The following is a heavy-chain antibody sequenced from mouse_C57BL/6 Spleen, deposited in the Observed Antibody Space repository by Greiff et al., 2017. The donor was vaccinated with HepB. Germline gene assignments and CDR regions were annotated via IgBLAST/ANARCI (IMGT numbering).Heavy chain of an antibody. V-gene: IGHV1-15*01. D-gene: IGHD3-2*02. CDR2: IDPETGGT. J-gene: IGHJ2*01. CDR3: TREGGQLRLPFDY. CDR1: GYTFTDYE. Sequence: QVQLKESGAELVRPGASVTLSCKASGYTFTDYEMHWVKQTPVHGLEWIGAIDPETGGTAYNQKFKGKAILTADKSSSTAYMELRSLTSEDSAVYYCTREGGQLRLPFDYWGQGTTLTVSS.